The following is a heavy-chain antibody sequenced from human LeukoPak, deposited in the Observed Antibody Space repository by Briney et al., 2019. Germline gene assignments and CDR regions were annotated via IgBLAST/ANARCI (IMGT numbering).Heavy chain of an antibody. CDR2: IIPIFGTA. CDR1: GGTFSSHA. Sequence: ASVKVSCKASGGTFSSHAISWVRQAPGQGLEWMGGIIPIFGTANYAQKFQGRVTMTRKTSINTAYMELSSLGSEGTAVYYCARPMYSSSWYLPGYWGQGTLVTVSS. J-gene: IGHJ4*02. CDR3: ARPMYSSSWYLPGY. D-gene: IGHD6-13*01. V-gene: IGHV1-69*05.